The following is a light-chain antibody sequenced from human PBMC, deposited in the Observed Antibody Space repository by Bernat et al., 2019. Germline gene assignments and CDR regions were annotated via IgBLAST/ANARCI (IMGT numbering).Light chain of an antibody. J-gene: IGLJ2*01. Sequence: QAVVTQEPSVTVSPGGTVTLTCGSSTGTVTSGHYPYWFQQRPGQAPRTLIYDTTYRHSWTPARFSGSLLGGKAALTLSGAQPEDEADYYCLLSYSGVHVIFGGGTKLTVL. CDR3: LLSYSGVHVI. V-gene: IGLV7-46*01. CDR2: DTT. CDR1: TGTVTSGHY.